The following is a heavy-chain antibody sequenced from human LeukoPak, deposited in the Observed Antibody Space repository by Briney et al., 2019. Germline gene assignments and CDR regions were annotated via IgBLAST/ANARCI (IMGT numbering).Heavy chain of an antibody. J-gene: IGHJ5*01. CDR2: IANSGAIT. CDR3: ARRGRDNWFDS. Sequence: PGGSLRLSCAGSGFTFNTYAMNWVRQAPGKGLEWVSGIANSGAITYYADSVKGRVTISRDNSKNTLYLQINSLRAEDTALYYCARRGRDNWFDSWGQGTLVTVSS. V-gene: IGHV3-23*01. CDR1: GFTFNTYA.